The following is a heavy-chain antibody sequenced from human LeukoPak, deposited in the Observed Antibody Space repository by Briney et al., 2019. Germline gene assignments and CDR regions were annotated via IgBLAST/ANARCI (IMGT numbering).Heavy chain of an antibody. Sequence: PSETLSLTCTVSGGSISSSSYYWGWIRQPPGKGLEWIGTIYYNGSTNYNPSLKSRVTISGDTSKNQFSLRLSSVTAADTAVYYCARASYSYDINGWVPFDYWGQGTLVTVSS. CDR2: IYYNGST. V-gene: IGHV4-39*07. D-gene: IGHD3-22*01. CDR3: ARASYSYDINGWVPFDY. J-gene: IGHJ4*02. CDR1: GGSISSSSYY.